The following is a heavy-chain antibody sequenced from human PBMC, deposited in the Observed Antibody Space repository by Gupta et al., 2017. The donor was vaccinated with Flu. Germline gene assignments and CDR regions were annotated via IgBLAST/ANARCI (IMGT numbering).Heavy chain of an antibody. CDR3: ARPLYSSGWYPNSHRGYYGMDV. CDR2: INHSGST. J-gene: IGHJ6*02. Sequence: QVQLQQWGAGLLKPSETLSLTCAVYGGSFSGYYWSWIRQPPGKGLEWIGEINHSGSTNYNPSLKSRVTISVDTSKNQFSLKLSSVTAADTAVYYCARPLYSSGWYPNSHRGYYGMDVWGQGTTVTVSS. CDR1: GGSFSGYY. V-gene: IGHV4-34*01. D-gene: IGHD6-19*01.